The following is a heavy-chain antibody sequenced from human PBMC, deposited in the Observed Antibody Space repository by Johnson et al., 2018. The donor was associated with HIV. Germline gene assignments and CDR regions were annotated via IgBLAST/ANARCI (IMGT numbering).Heavy chain of an antibody. J-gene: IGHJ3*02. V-gene: IGHV3-7*01. D-gene: IGHD1-26*01. CDR1: GFTFSSYW. CDR3: ARHFRDRPQWAALDI. CDR2: IKQDGSEK. Sequence: VQLVESGGGLVQPGGSLRLSCAASGFTFSSYWMSWVRQAPGKGLEWVANIKQDGSEKYYVDSVKGRFTISRDNAKNSLYLQMNSLRAEDTAVYYGARHFRDRPQWAALDIGGQGTMVTVSS.